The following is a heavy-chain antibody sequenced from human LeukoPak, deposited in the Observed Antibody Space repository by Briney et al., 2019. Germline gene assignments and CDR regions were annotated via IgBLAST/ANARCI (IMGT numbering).Heavy chain of an antibody. CDR1: GYTFTSHG. Sequence: ASVKVSCKAAGYTFTSHGFIWLRQAPGQGLEWMGWITVNNGYTKYAQELQGRVTMTTDTSTSTAYMELRSLRSDDTAVYYCARERWLQFSAFDIWGQGTMVTVSS. CDR2: ITVNNGYT. V-gene: IGHV1-18*01. D-gene: IGHD5-24*01. CDR3: ARERWLQFSAFDI. J-gene: IGHJ3*02.